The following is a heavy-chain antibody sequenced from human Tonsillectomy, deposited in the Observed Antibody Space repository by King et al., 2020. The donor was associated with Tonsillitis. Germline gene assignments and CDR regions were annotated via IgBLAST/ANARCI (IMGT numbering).Heavy chain of an antibody. CDR1: GFTFDDYA. J-gene: IGHJ4*02. Sequence: VQLVESGGGVVRPGGSLRLSCAASGFTFDDYAMSWVRQAPGKGLEWVSGIHWNGVSAGYADSVKGRFTISRDNAKNSLYLQMNSLTAEDTALYYCAREGDYYDWGQFDYWGQGTLVTVSS. CDR3: AREGDYYDWGQFDY. CDR2: IHWNGVSA. V-gene: IGHV3-20*04. D-gene: IGHD3-10*02.